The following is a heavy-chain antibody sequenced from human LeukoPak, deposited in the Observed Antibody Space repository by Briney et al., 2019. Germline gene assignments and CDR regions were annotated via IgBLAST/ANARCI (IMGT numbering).Heavy chain of an antibody. Sequence: GGSLRLSCAASGFTFDDYAMHWVRQAPGKGLEWVSLISGDGGSTYYADSVKGRFTISRDNSKNTLYLQMNSLRAEDTAVYYCAKVVVPAAPFYYYYGMDVWGQGTTVTVSS. CDR1: GFTFDDYA. CDR2: ISGDGGST. J-gene: IGHJ6*02. CDR3: AKVVVPAAPFYYYYGMDV. D-gene: IGHD2-2*01. V-gene: IGHV3-43*02.